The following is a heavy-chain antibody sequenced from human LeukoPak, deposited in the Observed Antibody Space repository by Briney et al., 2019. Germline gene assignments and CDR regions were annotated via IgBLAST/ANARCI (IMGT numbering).Heavy chain of an antibody. Sequence: ASVKVSCKASGGTFSSYAISWVRQAPGQGLEWMGGIIPIFGTANYAQKFQGRVTITADESTSTPYMELSSLRSEDTAIYYCARDNSVGDNAWWFDPWGQGTLVTVSS. V-gene: IGHV1-69*13. CDR1: GGTFSSYA. J-gene: IGHJ5*02. D-gene: IGHD1-26*01. CDR3: ARDNSVGDNAWWFDP. CDR2: IIPIFGTA.